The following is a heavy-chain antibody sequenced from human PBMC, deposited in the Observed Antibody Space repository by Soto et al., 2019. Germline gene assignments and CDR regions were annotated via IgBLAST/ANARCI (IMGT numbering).Heavy chain of an antibody. D-gene: IGHD1-1*01. CDR2: ISGSGGST. V-gene: IGHV3-23*01. J-gene: IGHJ4*02. CDR3: AKGLVAEERISLRVTCWFDY. CDR1: GFTFSSYA. Sequence: EVQLLESGGGLVQPGGSLRLSCAASGFTFSSYAMSWVRQAPGKGLEWVSAISGSGGSTYYADSVKGRFTISRDNSKNTLYLQMNSLRAEDTAVYYCAKGLVAEERISLRVTCWFDYWGQGTLVTVSS.